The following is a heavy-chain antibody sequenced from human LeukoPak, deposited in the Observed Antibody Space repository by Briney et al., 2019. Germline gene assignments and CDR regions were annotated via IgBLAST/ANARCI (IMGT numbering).Heavy chain of an antibody. CDR1: GGSFSDYF. V-gene: IGHV4-34*01. J-gene: IGHJ4*02. CDR2: ISHSGST. D-gene: IGHD3-22*01. CDR3: VTYYYGSSDPKRNY. Sequence: NPSETLSLTCAVYGGSFSDYFWSWIRQPPGKGLEWIGEISHSGSTTYNPSLRSRVTISGDTSKKQFPLKLSSVTAADTAVYYCVTYYYGSSDPKRNYWGQGILVTVSS.